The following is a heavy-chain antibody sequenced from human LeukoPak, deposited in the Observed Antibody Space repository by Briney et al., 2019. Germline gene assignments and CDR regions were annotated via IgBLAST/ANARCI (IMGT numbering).Heavy chain of an antibody. CDR1: GASMNNYY. J-gene: IGHJ6*03. D-gene: IGHD3-10*01. V-gene: IGHV4-4*07. CDR2: VYTSGNT. Sequence: PSETLSLTCTVSGASMNNYYWNWVRQPAGKGLQWIGRVYTSGNTNYNPSLKSRVTISVDTSKNQFSLKLSSVTAADTAVYYCARDPGTLLRGSRRGYDGNYYYMDVWGKGTTVTISS. CDR3: ARDPGTLLRGSRRGYDGNYYYMDV.